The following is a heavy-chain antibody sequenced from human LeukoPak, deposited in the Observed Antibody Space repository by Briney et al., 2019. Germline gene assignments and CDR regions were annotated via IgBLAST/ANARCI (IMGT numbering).Heavy chain of an antibody. V-gene: IGHV4-31*03. Sequence: SETLSLTCTVSGGSTSSGGYYWSWIRQHPGKGLEWIGYIYYSGSTYYNPSLKSRVTISVDTSKNQFSLKLSSVTAADTAVYYCASSTTVTKGGDYWGQGTLVTVSS. CDR1: GGSTSSGGYY. CDR3: ASSTTVTKGGDY. J-gene: IGHJ4*02. CDR2: IYYSGST. D-gene: IGHD4-11*01.